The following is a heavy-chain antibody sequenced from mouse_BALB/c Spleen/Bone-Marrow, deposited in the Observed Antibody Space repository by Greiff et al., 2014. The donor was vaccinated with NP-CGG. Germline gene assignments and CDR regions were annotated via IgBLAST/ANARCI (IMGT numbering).Heavy chain of an antibody. CDR1: GFNIKDTF. J-gene: IGHJ2*01. V-gene: IGHV14-3*02. CDR3: TRGEDY. CDR2: IDPANGNT. Sequence: EVQLVESGAELVKPGASVKLSCTGSGFNIKDTFMHWAKQRPEQGLEWIGRIDPANGNTKYDPKFQGKATITADTSSNTAYLQLTSLTSEDTAVYYCTRGEDYWGQGTTLAVSS.